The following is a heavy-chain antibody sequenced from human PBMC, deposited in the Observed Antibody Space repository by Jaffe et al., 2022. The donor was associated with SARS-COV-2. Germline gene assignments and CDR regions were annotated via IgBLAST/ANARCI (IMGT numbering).Heavy chain of an antibody. J-gene: IGHJ5*02. CDR1: GFTFRYYA. V-gene: IGHV3-30*04. Sequence: QVQLVESGGGVVQPGRSLRLSCAASGFTFRYYAMHWVRQAPGKGLEWVAVISYDGNNKYYADSVKGRFTISRDNSRNTVYLQMNNMRPDDTAVYYCASSVVPASVPTRGKNWFDPWGQGTLVTVSS. CDR2: ISYDGNNK. CDR3: ASSVVPASVPTRGKNWFDP. D-gene: IGHD2-2*01.